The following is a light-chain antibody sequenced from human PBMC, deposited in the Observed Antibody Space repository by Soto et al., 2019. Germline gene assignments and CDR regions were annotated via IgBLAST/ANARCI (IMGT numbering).Light chain of an antibody. CDR3: ASYGGNNNLL. J-gene: IGLJ2*01. Sequence: ALTQPPSASGSPGQSVTISCTGTSSDVGGYNYVSWYQQHPGKAPKLMMFEVSKRPSGVPDRFSGSKFGNTASLTVSGLQAEDEADYYCASYGGNNNLLFGGGTKVTVL. V-gene: IGLV2-8*01. CDR1: SSDVGGYNY. CDR2: EVS.